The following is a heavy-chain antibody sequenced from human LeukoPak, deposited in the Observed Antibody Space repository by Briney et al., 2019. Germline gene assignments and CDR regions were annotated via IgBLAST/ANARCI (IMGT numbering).Heavy chain of an antibody. D-gene: IGHD3-10*01. CDR3: ARDLRWFGLFDI. CDR1: GGTFSSYA. CDR2: IIPIFGTA. Sequence: GASVKVSCKASGGTFSSYAISWVRQAPGQGLEWMGGIIPIFGTANYAQKFQGRVTITADKSTSTAYMELSSLRSEDTAVYYCARDLRWFGLFDIWGQGTMVTVSS. J-gene: IGHJ3*02. V-gene: IGHV1-69*06.